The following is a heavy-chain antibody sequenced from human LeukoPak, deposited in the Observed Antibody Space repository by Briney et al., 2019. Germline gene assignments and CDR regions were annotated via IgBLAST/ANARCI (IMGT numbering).Heavy chain of an antibody. CDR1: GGSISSYY. V-gene: IGHV4-4*07. CDR2: IYTSGNT. D-gene: IGHD6-13*01. J-gene: IGHJ4*02. CDR3: ATGVHGITAAGDYYFDY. Sequence: SETLSLTCTVSGGSISSYYWIWIRQPAGKGLEWIGRIYTSGNTNYNPSLKTRVTMSVDTSNNQFSLKLSSVTAADTAVYYCATGVHGITAAGDYYFDYWGQGTLVTVSS.